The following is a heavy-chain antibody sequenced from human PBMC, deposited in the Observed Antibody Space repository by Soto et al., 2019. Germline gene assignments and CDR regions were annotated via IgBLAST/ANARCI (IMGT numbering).Heavy chain of an antibody. Sequence: GGSLRLSCAASGFTFSSYWMSWVRQAPGKGLEWVANIKQDGSEKYYVDSVKGRFTISRDNAKNSLYLQMNSLRAEDTAVYYCARDSEELMITFGGVIGSYAFDIWGQGTMVTVSS. V-gene: IGHV3-7*01. CDR3: ARDSEELMITFGGVIGSYAFDI. CDR1: GFTFSSYW. CDR2: IKQDGSEK. D-gene: IGHD3-16*02. J-gene: IGHJ3*02.